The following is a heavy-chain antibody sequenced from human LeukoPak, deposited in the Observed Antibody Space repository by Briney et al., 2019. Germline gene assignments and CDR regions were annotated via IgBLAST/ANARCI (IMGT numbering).Heavy chain of an antibody. CDR2: IYPGGNI. CDR1: EVTVTNNY. CDR3: AKDSSAGSEGHVEVVDY. Sequence: GGSLRLSCAASEVTVTNNYMSWVRQAPGKGLQRVSVIYPGGNIYYADSVKGRFTISRDDAKNSLYLQMNSLRAEDTALYYCAKDSSAGSEGHVEVVDYWGQGTLVTVSS. V-gene: IGHV3-53*05. J-gene: IGHJ4*02. D-gene: IGHD6-13*01.